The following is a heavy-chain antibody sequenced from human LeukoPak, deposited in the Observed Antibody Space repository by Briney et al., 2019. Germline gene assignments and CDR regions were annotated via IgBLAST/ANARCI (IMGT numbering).Heavy chain of an antibody. CDR3: ARDARHYDFWSGYYQYYFDY. CDR1: GGSISSYY. CDR2: IYYSGST. Sequence: PSETLSLTCTVSGGSISSYYWSWIRQHPGKGLEWIGYIYYSGSTYYNPSLKSRVTISVDTSKNQFSLKLSSVTAADTAVYYCARDARHYDFWSGYYQYYFDYWGQGTLVTVSS. D-gene: IGHD3-3*01. V-gene: IGHV4-59*06. J-gene: IGHJ4*02.